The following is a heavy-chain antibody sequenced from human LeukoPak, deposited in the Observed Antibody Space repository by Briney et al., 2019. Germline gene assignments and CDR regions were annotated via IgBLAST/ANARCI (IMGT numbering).Heavy chain of an antibody. Sequence: QPSETLSLPCAVSGGSFSGYYWNWIRQPPGKGLEWIGGINHSGSTNYNSSLKSRVTISVDASKNQFSLKSSSVTAADTAIYYCARGGYGSGWDYMDVWGKGTTVTVSS. CDR3: ARGGYGSGWDYMDV. CDR1: GGSFSGYY. CDR2: INHSGST. D-gene: IGHD3-10*01. J-gene: IGHJ6*03. V-gene: IGHV4-34*01.